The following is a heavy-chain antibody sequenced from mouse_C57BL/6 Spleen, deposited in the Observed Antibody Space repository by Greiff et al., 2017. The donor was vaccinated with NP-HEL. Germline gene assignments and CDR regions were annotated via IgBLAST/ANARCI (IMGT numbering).Heavy chain of an antibody. CDR2: IDPKSGGT. V-gene: IGHV1-72*01. Sequence: VQLQQSGAELVKPGASVKLSCKASGYTFTSYWMHWVKQRPGRGLEWIGRIDPKSGGTKYNEKFKSQATLTVDKPSSTAYMQRSSLTSEDSAVYYCARSWDYYAMDYWGQGTSVTVSS. J-gene: IGHJ4*01. CDR3: ARSWDYYAMDY. CDR1: GYTFTSYW.